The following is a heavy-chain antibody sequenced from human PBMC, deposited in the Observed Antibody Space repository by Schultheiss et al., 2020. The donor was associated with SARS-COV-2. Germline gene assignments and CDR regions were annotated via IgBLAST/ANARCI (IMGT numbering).Heavy chain of an antibody. D-gene: IGHD3-3*01. V-gene: IGHV3-73*01. Sequence: GGSLRLSCAASGFTFSGSAMHWVRQASGKGLEWVGRIRSKANSYATAYAASVKGRFTISRDDSKNTAYLQMNSLRAEDTAVYYCARDRATIFGVVNPWHYYYGMDVWGQGTTVTVSS. CDR3: ARDRATIFGVVNPWHYYYGMDV. J-gene: IGHJ6*02. CDR2: IRSKANSYAT. CDR1: GFTFSGSA.